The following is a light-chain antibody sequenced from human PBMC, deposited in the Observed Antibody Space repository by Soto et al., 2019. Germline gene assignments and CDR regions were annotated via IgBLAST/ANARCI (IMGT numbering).Light chain of an antibody. Sequence: EIVLTQSPATLSLPPGERATLSCRASQSVSSYLAWYQQKPGQAPRLLIYDASNRATGIPARFSGSGSGTDFTLTICSLEPEDFAIYYCQQRSNWPPVTFGGGTKVEIK. CDR2: DAS. CDR1: QSVSSY. V-gene: IGKV3-11*01. J-gene: IGKJ4*01. CDR3: QQRSNWPPVT.